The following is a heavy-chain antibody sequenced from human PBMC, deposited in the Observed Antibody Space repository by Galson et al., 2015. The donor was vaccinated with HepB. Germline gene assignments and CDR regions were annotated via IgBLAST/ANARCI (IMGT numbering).Heavy chain of an antibody. J-gene: IGHJ4*02. CDR1: GFTFSTYW. V-gene: IGHV3-7*03. CDR2: IKQDGSEK. CDR3: TRGRPFYDFWSDYKRDY. D-gene: IGHD3-3*01. Sequence: SLRLSCAASGFTFSTYWMNWVRQAPGKGLEWVANIKQDGSEKQYVDSVEGRFTISRDNAKNSLYLQMNSLRAEDTAVYYCTRGRPFYDFWSDYKRDYWGQGTLVTVSS.